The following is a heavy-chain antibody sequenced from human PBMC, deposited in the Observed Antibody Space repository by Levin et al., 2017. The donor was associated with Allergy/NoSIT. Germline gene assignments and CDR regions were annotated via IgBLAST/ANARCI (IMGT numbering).Heavy chain of an antibody. V-gene: IGHV3-15*01. CDR2: IKDKGEGGTI. Sequence: RSGGSLRLSCATSGFNFRTSYMSWGRQAPGKGLEWVGRIKDKGEGGTIDYAAAVRGRFIISRDDFSNTLFLQMNSLHVDDTAVYFCAQGDFMDYWGQGTLVSVSS. D-gene: IGHD3-16*01. CDR3: AQGDFMDY. J-gene: IGHJ4*02. CDR1: GFNFRTSY.